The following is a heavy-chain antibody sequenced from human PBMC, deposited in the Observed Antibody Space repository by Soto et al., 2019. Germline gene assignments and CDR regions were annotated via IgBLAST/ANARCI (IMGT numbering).Heavy chain of an antibody. Sequence: QVQLVESGGGVVQPGGSLRLSCAASGFTFRNHAMHWVRQAPGKGLECLAVIAHDGSNAFYRDSVKGRFTVSRDNSKNALYLDMNSRRSEDTGVYYCARGDREDILVVVGARPGEYGTDIWGQGTTVIVSS. J-gene: IGHJ6*02. CDR1: GFTFRNHA. CDR3: ARGDREDILVVVGARPGEYGTDI. D-gene: IGHD2-15*01. CDR2: IAHDGSNA. V-gene: IGHV3-30-3*01.